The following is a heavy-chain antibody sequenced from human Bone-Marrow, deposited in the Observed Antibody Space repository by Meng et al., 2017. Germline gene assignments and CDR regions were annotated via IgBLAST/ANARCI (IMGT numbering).Heavy chain of an antibody. CDR2: IKRKSDGGTT. V-gene: IGHV3-15*01. Sequence: QLVGSCGVLVKPGASLRLSCVASGFSFTDAWMSWVCQSPGKGLEWVGRIKRKSDGGTTDYAAPVKGRFTISRDDSKNTLYLQMNSLITEDTAVYFCATGAAAADHWGQGTLVTVSS. CDR1: GFSFTDAW. D-gene: IGHD6-13*01. CDR3: ATGAAAADH. J-gene: IGHJ4*02.